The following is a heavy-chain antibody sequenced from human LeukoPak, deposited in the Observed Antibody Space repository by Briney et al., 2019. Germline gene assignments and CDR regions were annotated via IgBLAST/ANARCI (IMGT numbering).Heavy chain of an antibody. CDR1: GFTFSSYA. J-gene: IGHJ4*02. Sequence: GGSLRLSCAASGFTFSSYAMSWVRQAPGKGLEWVSAISGSGGSTYYADSVKGRFTISRDNSKNTLYLQMNSLRAEDTAVYYCANRIAATGVVYWGQGTLVTVSS. CDR2: ISGSGGST. CDR3: ANRIAATGVVY. D-gene: IGHD6-13*01. V-gene: IGHV3-23*01.